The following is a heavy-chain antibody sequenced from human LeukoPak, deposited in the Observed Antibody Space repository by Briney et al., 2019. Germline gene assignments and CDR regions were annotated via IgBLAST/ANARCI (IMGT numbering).Heavy chain of an antibody. CDR1: GYTFTSYY. CDR3: ARAESPGDAFDI. J-gene: IGHJ3*02. V-gene: IGHV1-46*03. CDR2: INPSGGST. Sequence: ASVKVSCKASGYTFTSYYMHWVRQAPGQGLEWMGIINPSGGSTSYAQKFQGRVTMTRDTSTGTVYMGLSSLRSEDTAVYYCARAESPGDAFDIWGQGTMVTVSS. D-gene: IGHD3-10*01.